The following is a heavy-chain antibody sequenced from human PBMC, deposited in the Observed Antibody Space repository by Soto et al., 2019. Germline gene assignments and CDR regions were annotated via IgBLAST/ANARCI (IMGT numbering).Heavy chain of an antibody. CDR3: ARETVEMAHFDY. Sequence: PSETLSLTCAVSGGSISRYYWSWIRQPPGKGLEWIGYIYHSGSTYYNPSLKSRVTISVDRSKNQFSLKLSSVTAADTAVYYCARETVEMAHFDYWGQGTLVTVSS. D-gene: IGHD1-1*01. CDR2: IYHSGST. CDR1: GGSISRYY. V-gene: IGHV4-30-2*01. J-gene: IGHJ4*02.